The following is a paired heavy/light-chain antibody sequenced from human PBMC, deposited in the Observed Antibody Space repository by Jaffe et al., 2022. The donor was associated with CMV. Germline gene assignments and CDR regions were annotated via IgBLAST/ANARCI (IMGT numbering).Light chain of an antibody. CDR1: ALPKQY. J-gene: IGLJ1*01. CDR3: QSADSSGSYV. V-gene: IGLV3-25*03. Sequence: SYELTQPPSVSVSPGQTARITCSGDALPKQYAYWYQQKPGQAPVLVIYKDSERPSGIPERFSGSSSGTTVTLTISGVQAEDEADYYCQSADSSGSYVFGTGTKVTVL. CDR2: KDS.
Heavy chain of an antibody. D-gene: IGHD3-22*01. CDR2: IYYSGST. V-gene: IGHV4-31*03. Sequence: QVQLQESGPGLVKPSQTLSLTCTVSGGSISSGGYYWSWIRQHPGKGLEWIGYIYYSGSTYYNPSLKSRVTISVDTSKNQFSLKLSSVTAADTAVYYCARIEYDSSGYYPYGDYYYGMDVWGQGTTVTVSS. CDR1: GGSISSGGYY. CDR3: ARIEYDSSGYYPYGDYYYGMDV. J-gene: IGHJ6*02.